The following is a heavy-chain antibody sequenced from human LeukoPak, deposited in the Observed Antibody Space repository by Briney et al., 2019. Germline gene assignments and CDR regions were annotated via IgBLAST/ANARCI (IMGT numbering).Heavy chain of an antibody. J-gene: IGHJ4*02. Sequence: GGSLRLSCATSGFSFSNYGMHWVRQAPGKGLEWVAVIWYDGSDKYYGDSVKGRFTISRDNAKNSLYLQMNSLRAEDTAVYYCARGMIRGVMDDYWGQGTLVTVSS. CDR1: GFSFSNYG. CDR2: IWYDGSDK. V-gene: IGHV3-33*01. CDR3: ARGMIRGVMDDY. D-gene: IGHD3-10*01.